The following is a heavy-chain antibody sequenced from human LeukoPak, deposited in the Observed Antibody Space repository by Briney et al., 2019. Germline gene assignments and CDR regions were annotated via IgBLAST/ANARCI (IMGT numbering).Heavy chain of an antibody. V-gene: IGHV1-69*04. J-gene: IGHJ4*02. Sequence: GASVKVSCKSSGGTFSSYAISWVRQAPGQGLEWMGRIIPIRGISNYAQKFQGRVTITAEKSTSTAYMALSSLRSEDTAVYYCERDPNTRWGPPWDYWGPGTLVTVSS. CDR2: IIPIRGIS. D-gene: IGHD3-16*01. CDR3: ERDPNTRWGPPWDY. CDR1: GGTFSSYA.